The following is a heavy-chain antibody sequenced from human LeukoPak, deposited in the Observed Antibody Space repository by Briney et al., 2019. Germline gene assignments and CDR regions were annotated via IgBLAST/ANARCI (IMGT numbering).Heavy chain of an antibody. Sequence: GGSLRLSCAASGFTFSSYWMSWVRQAPGKGLEWVANIKQDGSEKYYVDSVKGRFTISRDNAKNSLYLQMNSLRSEDTAVYYCARDDTVGAPGYWGQGTLVTVSS. CDR3: ARDDTVGAPGY. J-gene: IGHJ4*02. V-gene: IGHV3-7*01. CDR2: IKQDGSEK. D-gene: IGHD1-26*01. CDR1: GFTFSSYW.